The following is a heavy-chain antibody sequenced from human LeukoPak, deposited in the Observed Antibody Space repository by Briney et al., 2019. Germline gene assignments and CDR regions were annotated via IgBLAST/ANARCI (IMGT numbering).Heavy chain of an antibody. CDR1: GFTFDDYA. V-gene: IGHV3-9*01. CDR3: ARDIEWFDY. CDR2: ISWNSGSI. J-gene: IGHJ4*02. Sequence: PGGSLRLSCAASGFTFDDYAMHWVRQAPGKGLEWVSGISWNSGSIGYADSVKGRFTISRDNAKNSLYLQMNSLRAEDTAVYYCARDIEWFDYWGQGTLVTVSS. D-gene: IGHD2-8*01.